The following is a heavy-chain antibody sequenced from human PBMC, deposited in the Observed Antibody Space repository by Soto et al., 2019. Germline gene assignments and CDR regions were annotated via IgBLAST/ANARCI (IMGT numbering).Heavy chain of an antibody. V-gene: IGHV1-58*01. CDR3: AAGYDFWSGYYSEGFYYGMDV. Sequence: GASVKVSCKASGFTFTSSAVQWVRQARGQRLEWIGWIVVGSGNTNYAQKFQERVTITRDMSTSTAYMELSSLRSEDTAVYYCAAGYDFWSGYYSEGFYYGMDVWGQGTTLTVSS. CDR2: IVVGSGNT. J-gene: IGHJ6*02. D-gene: IGHD3-3*01. CDR1: GFTFTSSA.